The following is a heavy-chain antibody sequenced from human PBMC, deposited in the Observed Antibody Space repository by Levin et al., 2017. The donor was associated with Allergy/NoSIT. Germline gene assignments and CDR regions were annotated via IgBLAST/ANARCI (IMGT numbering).Heavy chain of an antibody. V-gene: IGHV1-18*01. D-gene: IGHD6-19*01. CDR1: GYTFTSYG. CDR2: ISAYNGNT. Sequence: GESLKISCKASGYTFTSYGISWVRQAPGQGLEWMGWISAYNGNTNYAQKLQGRVTMTTDTSTSTAYMELRSLRSDDTAVYYCARGGSGWYGNWFDPWGQGTLVTVSS. CDR3: ARGGSGWYGNWFDP. J-gene: IGHJ5*02.